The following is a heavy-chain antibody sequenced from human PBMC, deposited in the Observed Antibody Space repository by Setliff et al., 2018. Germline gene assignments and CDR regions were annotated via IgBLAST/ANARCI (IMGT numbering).Heavy chain of an antibody. CDR2: FNRTRKI. D-gene: IGHD2-21*02. CDR3: AGGGRYCGGDCYQDDAFDI. CDR1: GGSFSDYY. Sequence: SETLSLTCEVSGGSFSDYYWSWIRQSPGKGLEWLGDFNRTRKIDYSPSPKSRLTISVDTSKKQFSLHLNSVTAADTAMYYCAGGGRYCGGDCYQDDAFDIWGQGTMVTVSS. J-gene: IGHJ3*02. V-gene: IGHV4-34*01.